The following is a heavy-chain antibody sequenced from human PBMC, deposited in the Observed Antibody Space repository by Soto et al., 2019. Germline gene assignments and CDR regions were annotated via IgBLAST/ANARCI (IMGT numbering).Heavy chain of an antibody. CDR3: ARGGAPVVPAAMGNWFDP. D-gene: IGHD2-2*01. Sequence: ASVKVSCKASGGTFSSYAISWVRQAPGQGLEWMGGIIPIFGTANYAQKFQGRVTITADESTSTAYMELSSLRSEDTAVYYCARGGAPVVPAAMGNWFDPWGQGTLVTVSS. V-gene: IGHV1-69*13. J-gene: IGHJ5*02. CDR2: IIPIFGTA. CDR1: GGTFSSYA.